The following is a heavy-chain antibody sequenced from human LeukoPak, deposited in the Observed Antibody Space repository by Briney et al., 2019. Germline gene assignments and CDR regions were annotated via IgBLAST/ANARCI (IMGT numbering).Heavy chain of an antibody. CDR3: ARVGHSSGWFPTYYYYMDV. CDR1: GDSISTSSYY. V-gene: IGHV4-39*07. J-gene: IGHJ6*03. D-gene: IGHD6-19*01. CDR2: IYHSGST. Sequence: SETLSLTCTVSGDSISTSSYYWGWIRQPPGKGLEWIGSIYHSGSTYYNPSLKSRVTISVDTSKNQFSLKLSSVTAADTAVYYCARVGHSSGWFPTYYYYMDVWGKGTTVTVSS.